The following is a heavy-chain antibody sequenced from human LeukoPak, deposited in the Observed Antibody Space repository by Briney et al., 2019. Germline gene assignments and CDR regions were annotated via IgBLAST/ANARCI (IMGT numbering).Heavy chain of an antibody. CDR3: ARVVGWYGYYFDY. D-gene: IGHD6-19*01. CDR1: GGSISSYY. V-gene: IGHV4-59*01. CDR2: IYYSGST. J-gene: IGHJ4*02. Sequence: PSETLSLTCTVSGGSISSYYWSWIRQPPGKGLEWIGYIYYSGSTNYNPSLKSRVTISVDTSKNQFSLKLSSVTAADTAVYYCARVVGWYGYYFDYWGQGTLVTVSS.